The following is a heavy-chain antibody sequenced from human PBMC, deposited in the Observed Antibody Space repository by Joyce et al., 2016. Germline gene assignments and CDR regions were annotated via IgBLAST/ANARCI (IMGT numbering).Heavy chain of an antibody. CDR3: AGEDGGAPYFYMDV. Sequence: QVQMVQSGAEVKKPGSSVTVSCKGAGGTFSSYTVSWVRQAPGQGLEWMGRSITMLSLANYAQKFQGRLTNTADKSTNTAYMELSNLGFEDTAVYYCAGEDGGAPYFYMDVWGKGTTVIVSS. J-gene: IGHJ6*03. V-gene: IGHV1-69*08. CDR2: SITMLSLA. CDR1: GGTFSSYT. D-gene: IGHD1-26*01.